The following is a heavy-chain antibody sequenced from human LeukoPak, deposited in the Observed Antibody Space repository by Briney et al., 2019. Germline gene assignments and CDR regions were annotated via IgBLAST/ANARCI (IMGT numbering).Heavy chain of an antibody. CDR3: ARDYYDSSGYYYGSGSHAHAFDI. J-gene: IGHJ3*02. Sequence: GGSLRLSCAASGFTFGSYAMHWVRQAPGKGLEYVSAISSNGGSTYYANSVKGRFTISRDNSKNTLYLQMGSLRAEDMAVYYCARDYYDSSGYYYGSGSHAHAFDIWGQGTMVTVSS. CDR1: GFTFGSYA. CDR2: ISSNGGST. D-gene: IGHD3-22*01. V-gene: IGHV3-64*01.